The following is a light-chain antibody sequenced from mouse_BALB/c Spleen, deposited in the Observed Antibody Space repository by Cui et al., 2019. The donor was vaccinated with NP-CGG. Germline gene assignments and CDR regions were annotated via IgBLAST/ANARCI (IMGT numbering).Light chain of an antibody. CDR1: TGAVTTSNY. Sequence: QAVVTQESAPTTSPGETVTLTCRSSTGAVTTSNYANWVQEKPDHFFTGLIGGTNNRVPGVPARFSGSLIGDKAALTITGAQTEDEAIYFCALWYSNHWVFGGGTKLTVL. J-gene: IGLJ1*01. CDR2: GTN. CDR3: ALWYSNHWV. V-gene: IGLV1*01.